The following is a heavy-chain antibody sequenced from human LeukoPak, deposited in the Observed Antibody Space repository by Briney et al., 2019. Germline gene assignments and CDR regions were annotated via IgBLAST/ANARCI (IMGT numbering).Heavy chain of an antibody. CDR2: INHSGST. V-gene: IGHV4-39*07. Sequence: SETLSLTCTVSGGSISSSTYYWSWIRQPPGKGLEWIGEINHSGSTNYNPSLKSRVTISVDTSKNQFSLKLSSVTAADTAVYYCARGLTCGWVRGGVCQGPNCYMDVWGKGTTVTVSS. D-gene: IGHD2-8*02. CDR3: ARGLTCGWVRGGVCQGPNCYMDV. J-gene: IGHJ6*03. CDR1: GGSISSSTYY.